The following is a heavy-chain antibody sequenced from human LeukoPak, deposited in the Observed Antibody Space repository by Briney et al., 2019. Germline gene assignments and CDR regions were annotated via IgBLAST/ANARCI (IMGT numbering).Heavy chain of an antibody. Sequence: PSETLSLTCTVSGGSISSGGYYCTWIRQPPGKGLEWIGYIYYSGSTYYNPSLKSRVTMSVDTSKNQFSLKVSSVIAADTAVYYCAAYTAGSFHIWGQGTVVTVSS. CDR2: IYYSGST. D-gene: IGHD6-19*01. CDR3: AAYTAGSFHI. J-gene: IGHJ3*02. V-gene: IGHV4-31*03. CDR1: GGSISSGGYY.